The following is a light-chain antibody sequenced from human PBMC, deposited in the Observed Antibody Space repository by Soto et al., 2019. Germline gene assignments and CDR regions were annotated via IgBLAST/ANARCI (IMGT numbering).Light chain of an antibody. V-gene: IGKV3-15*01. J-gene: IGKJ1*01. Sequence: ILMTQSPATLSVSPGERATLSCRASQSVGSNFALFQQRPGQAPRLLIYGASTRAAGVPARFRGSGSGTEFTLTLSSLQYEDSAVYYCQQYNNWRWTFGQGTKADIK. CDR2: GAS. CDR3: QQYNNWRWT. CDR1: QSVGSN.